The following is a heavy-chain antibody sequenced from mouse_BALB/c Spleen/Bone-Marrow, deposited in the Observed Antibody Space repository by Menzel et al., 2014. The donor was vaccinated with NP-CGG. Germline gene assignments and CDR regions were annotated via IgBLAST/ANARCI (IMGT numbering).Heavy chain of an antibody. J-gene: IGHJ2*01. D-gene: IGHD1-2*01. V-gene: IGHV1-9*01. Sequence: VQLQQSGAELMKPGASVKISCKATGYTFSSYWIEWVKQRPGHGLEWIGEILPGNGNTNSNEKFKGKATFTADTSSNTAYMQLSSLTSEDSAVYFCARVPHPLLRPYYFGYWGQGTTLTVSS. CDR3: ARVPHPLLRPYYFGY. CDR2: ILPGNGNT. CDR1: GYTFSSYW.